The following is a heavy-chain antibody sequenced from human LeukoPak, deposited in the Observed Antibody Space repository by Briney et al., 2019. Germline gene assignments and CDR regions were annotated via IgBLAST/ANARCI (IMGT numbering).Heavy chain of an antibody. CDR2: ISYDGSNK. CDR3: ARAQKAYSSSWYPVGYFDY. D-gene: IGHD6-13*01. Sequence: PGGSLRLSCAASGFTFSSYAMHWVRQAPGKGLEWVAVISYDGSNKYYADSVKGRFTISRDNSKNTLYLQMNSLRAEDTAVYYCARAQKAYSSSWYPVGYFDYWGQGTLVTVSS. J-gene: IGHJ4*02. V-gene: IGHV3-30-3*01. CDR1: GFTFSSYA.